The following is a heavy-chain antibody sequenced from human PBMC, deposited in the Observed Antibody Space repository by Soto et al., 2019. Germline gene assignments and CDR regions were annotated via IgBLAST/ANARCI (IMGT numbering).Heavy chain of an antibody. CDR2: ISAIGSTT. CDR1: GFTFSSHA. J-gene: IGHJ4*02. Sequence: PGGSLRLSCTAFGFTFSSHAMTWVRQAPGKWLEWVSSISAIGSTTYYADSVKGRFTVSRDNAKNTLYLQMNSLGVEDTALYYCEKISRTSASDYWGQGTLVTVSS. V-gene: IGHV3-23*01. D-gene: IGHD2-21*01. CDR3: EKISRTSASDY.